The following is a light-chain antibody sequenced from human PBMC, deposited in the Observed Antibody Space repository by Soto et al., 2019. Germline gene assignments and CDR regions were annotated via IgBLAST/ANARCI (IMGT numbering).Light chain of an antibody. V-gene: IGKV3-15*01. CDR1: QSIRTN. Sequence: EIVMTQSPATLSVSPGERAILSCSASQSIRTNVAWYQQRPGQAPRLLIYGASTRATDIAPRYSGSGSGKEFTLTISSLQSEDFAIYYCQQYNHRTSITFGQGTRLEF. CDR3: QQYNHRTSIT. J-gene: IGKJ5*01. CDR2: GAS.